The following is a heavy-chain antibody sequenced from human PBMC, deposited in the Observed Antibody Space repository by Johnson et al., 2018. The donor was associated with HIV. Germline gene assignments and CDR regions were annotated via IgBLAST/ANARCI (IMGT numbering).Heavy chain of an antibody. J-gene: IGHJ3*02. D-gene: IGHD3-16*01. CDR2: IKQDGSEK. V-gene: IGHV3-7*01. Sequence: VQLVESGGGVVQPGRSLRLSCAASGFTFSSYWMSWVRQAPGKGLEWVANIKQDGSEKHYVDSVWGRFSISRDNAKSSLCLQMNSLRVDDTAVYYCARGGKRVMAAFDIWGQGTMVTVSS. CDR3: ARGGKRVMAAFDI. CDR1: GFTFSSYW.